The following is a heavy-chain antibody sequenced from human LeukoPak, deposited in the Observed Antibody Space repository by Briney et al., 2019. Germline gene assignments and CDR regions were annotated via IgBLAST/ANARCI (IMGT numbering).Heavy chain of an antibody. CDR3: ARLGGYTYGYDY. D-gene: IGHD5-18*01. V-gene: IGHV4-39*01. Sequence: SETLSLTCTVSGDSISSSSYYWGWVRQPPGKGLEWIGSMYDGGRTHYNPSHKSRVTISVDTSKNQFSLRLSSVTAADTAVYYCARLGGYTYGYDYWGQGTLVTVSS. CDR2: MYDGGRT. CDR1: GDSISSSSYY. J-gene: IGHJ4*02.